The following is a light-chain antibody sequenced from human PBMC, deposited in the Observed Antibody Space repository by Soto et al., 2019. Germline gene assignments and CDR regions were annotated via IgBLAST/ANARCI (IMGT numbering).Light chain of an antibody. CDR2: GAS. CDR1: QTVTNNF. Sequence: IVLTQSPGTLSLSPGERATLSCRASQTVTNNFLAWYQEKPGRGPRLLIYGASTRSTGIPDRFSGSGSGTDCTLTIRRLGPEEFAVYYCRQYGRSLEFAVGGGTKVEIK. J-gene: IGKJ4*01. V-gene: IGKV3-20*01. CDR3: RQYGRSLEFA.